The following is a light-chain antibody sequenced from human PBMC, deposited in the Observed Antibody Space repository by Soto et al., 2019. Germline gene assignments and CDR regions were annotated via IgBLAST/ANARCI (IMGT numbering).Light chain of an antibody. CDR1: QSISSW. CDR3: QHYGGMWT. Sequence: IHMTKSPSTLSASVVDIVTITCRASQSISSWLAWYQQKPGKAPKVLIYDASNLESGVPSRFTGSGSGTEFILTISSLQTDDFATYYCQHYGGMWTFGQGTNVDI. J-gene: IGKJ1*01. CDR2: DAS. V-gene: IGKV1-5*01.